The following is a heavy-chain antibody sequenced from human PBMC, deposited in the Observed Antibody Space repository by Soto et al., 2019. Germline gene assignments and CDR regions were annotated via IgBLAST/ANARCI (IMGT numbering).Heavy chain of an antibody. Sequence: EVQVVESGGGLIQPGGSLRLSCEVSRFSVTANDMSWVRQAPGKGLEWVSVIYSGGSTYYIDSVKGRFSISRDISKNTLYLQMNSLRAEDTAVYYCHGYGYWGQGTLVTVSS. J-gene: IGHJ4*02. V-gene: IGHV3-53*01. CDR1: RFSVTAND. D-gene: IGHD5-12*01. CDR3: HGYGY. CDR2: IYSGGST.